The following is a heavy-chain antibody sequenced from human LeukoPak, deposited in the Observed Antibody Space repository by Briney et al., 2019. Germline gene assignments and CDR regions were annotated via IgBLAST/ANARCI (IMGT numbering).Heavy chain of an antibody. V-gene: IGHV1-18*01. CDR3: ARVRGSSGWYDY. D-gene: IGHD6-19*01. CDR1: GYTFTSHG. J-gene: IGHJ4*02. CDR2: ISAYNGNT. Sequence: ASVKVSCKASGYTFTSHGISWVRQAPEQGLEWMGWISAYNGNTNYAQKLQGGVTMTTDTSTSTAYMELRSLRSDDTAVYFCARVRGSSGWYDYWGQGTLVTVSS.